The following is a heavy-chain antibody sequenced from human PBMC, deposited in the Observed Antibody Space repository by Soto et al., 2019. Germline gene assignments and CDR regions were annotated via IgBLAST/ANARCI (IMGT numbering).Heavy chain of an antibody. J-gene: IGHJ4*02. V-gene: IGHV3-30-3*01. D-gene: IGHD3-22*01. CDR3: ARGIGPSYYYDSSGYYFGDY. Sequence: QVQLVESGGGVVQPGRSLRLSCAASGFTFSSYAMHWVRQAPGKGLEWVAVISYDGSNKYYADSVKGRFTISRDNSKNTVYLQMNSLRAEDTAVYYCARGIGPSYYYDSSGYYFGDYWGEGTLVTVSS. CDR1: GFTFSSYA. CDR2: ISYDGSNK.